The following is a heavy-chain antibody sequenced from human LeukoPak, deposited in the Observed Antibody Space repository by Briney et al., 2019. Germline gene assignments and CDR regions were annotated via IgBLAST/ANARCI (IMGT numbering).Heavy chain of an antibody. CDR2: MYYSGSS. D-gene: IGHD3-10*01. V-gene: IGHV4-30-4*01. J-gene: IGHJ3*02. Sequence: PSQTLSLTCTVSNGSVSSNDYSWSWVRQPPGRGLEWIGYMYYSGSSYYSPSLKSRVTISVDTSKNRFSLKLSSVTAAETAVYYCARTNYYGSGSPDAFDIWGQGTLVTVFS. CDR3: ARTNYYGSGSPDAFDI. CDR1: NGSVSSNDYS.